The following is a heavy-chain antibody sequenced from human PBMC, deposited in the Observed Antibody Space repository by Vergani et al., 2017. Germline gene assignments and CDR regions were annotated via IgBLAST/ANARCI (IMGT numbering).Heavy chain of an antibody. CDR2: ISSSSSYI. Sequence: EVQLVESGGGLVKPGGSLRLSCAASGFTFSSYSMNWVRQALGKGLEWVSSISSSSSYIYYADSVKGRFTISRDNAKNSLYLQMNSLRAEDTAVYYCARDRAPPDCSGGSCYLQRFDYWGQGTLVTVSS. J-gene: IGHJ4*02. CDR1: GFTFSSYS. D-gene: IGHD2-15*01. CDR3: ARDRAPPDCSGGSCYLQRFDY. V-gene: IGHV3-21*01.